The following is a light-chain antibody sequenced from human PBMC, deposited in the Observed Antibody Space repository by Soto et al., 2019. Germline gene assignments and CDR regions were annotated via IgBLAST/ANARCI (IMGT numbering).Light chain of an antibody. CDR3: QHYNNWPPAWT. CDR1: QSVRNN. J-gene: IGKJ1*01. CDR2: GAS. Sequence: EIVMTQSPATLSVSPGERATLSCRASQSVRNNLAWYQQKPGQAPRLLIYGASTRATGIPARFSGSGSGTDFTLTISSLQSEDFALYYCQHYNNWPPAWTFGQGTKVEIK. V-gene: IGKV3-15*01.